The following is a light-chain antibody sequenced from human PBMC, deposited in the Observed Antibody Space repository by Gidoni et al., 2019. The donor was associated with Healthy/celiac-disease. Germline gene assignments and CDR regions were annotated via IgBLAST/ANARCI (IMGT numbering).Light chain of an antibody. CDR1: QSLLHSDGKTY. Sequence: DIVMTQTPLSLSVTPGQPASISCKSSQSLLHSDGKTYLYWYLQKPGKPPQLLIYEVSNRFCGVPDRFSGSGSGTDFTLKISRVEAEDVGVYYCMQSIQLPPAFGQGTKVEIK. CDR2: EVS. V-gene: IGKV2D-29*01. CDR3: MQSIQLPPA. J-gene: IGKJ1*01.